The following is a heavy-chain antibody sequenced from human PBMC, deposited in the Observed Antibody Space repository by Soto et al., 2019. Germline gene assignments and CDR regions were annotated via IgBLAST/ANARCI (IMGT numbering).Heavy chain of an antibody. J-gene: IGHJ3*02. CDR1: GYTFTGYY. CDR3: ATGYCSSTSCFGAFDI. D-gene: IGHD2-2*01. Sequence: ASLKVSCKASGYTFTGYYMHWVRQAPGQGLEWMGWNNPNSAGTNYAQKFQGRVTVTRDTSISTAYMELRRLRSDDTAVYFCATGYCSSTSCFGAFDIWGQ. CDR2: NNPNSAGT. V-gene: IGHV1-2*02.